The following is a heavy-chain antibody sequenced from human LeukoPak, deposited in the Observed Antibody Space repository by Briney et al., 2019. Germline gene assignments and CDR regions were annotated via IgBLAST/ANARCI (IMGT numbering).Heavy chain of an antibody. CDR2: IYYSGST. V-gene: IGHV4-31*03. CDR1: GGSISSGGYY. D-gene: IGHD1-26*01. J-gene: IGHJ4*02. Sequence: PSQTLSLTCTVSGGSISSGGYYWSWIRQHPGKGLEWIGYIYYSGSTYYNASLKSRLTISVDTSKNQFSLKLSSVTAADTAVYYCARVSGSYYVVDHWGQGTLVTVSS. CDR3: ARVSGSYYVVDH.